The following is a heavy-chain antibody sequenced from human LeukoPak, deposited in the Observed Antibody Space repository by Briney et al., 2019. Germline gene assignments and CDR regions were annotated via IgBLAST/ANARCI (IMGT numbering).Heavy chain of an antibody. CDR2: IVVGSGNT. Sequence: SVKVSCKASGFTFTSSAMQWVRQARGQRLEWIGWIVVGSGNTNYAQKFQERVTITRDMSTSTACMELSSLRSEDTAVYYCAAGHSSGYYSALFYYWGQGTLVTVSS. CDR1: GFTFTSSA. D-gene: IGHD3-22*01. CDR3: AAGHSSGYYSALFYY. V-gene: IGHV1-58*02. J-gene: IGHJ4*02.